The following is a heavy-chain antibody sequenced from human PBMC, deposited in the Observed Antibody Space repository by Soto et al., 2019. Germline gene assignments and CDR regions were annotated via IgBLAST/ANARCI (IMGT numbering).Heavy chain of an antibody. Sequence: SVKVSCKASGGTFSSYAISWVRQAPGQGLEFMGGIMPLFGTTNYAQKFRGRVTITADEPTSTVYMELRSLRSEDTAVYYCARVSGRGWYNWFDPWGQGTPGHRLL. CDR1: GGTFSSYA. CDR2: IMPLFGTT. CDR3: ARVSGRGWYNWFDP. J-gene: IGHJ5*02. D-gene: IGHD6-19*01. V-gene: IGHV1-69*13.